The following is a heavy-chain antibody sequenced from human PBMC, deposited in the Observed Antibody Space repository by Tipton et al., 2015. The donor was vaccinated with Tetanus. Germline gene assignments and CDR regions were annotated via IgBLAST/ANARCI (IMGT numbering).Heavy chain of an antibody. CDR1: GGSISSFNYY. CDR3: ARLSSSANDAHAFDI. V-gene: IGHV4-39*01. CDR2: IYYSGST. D-gene: IGHD3-22*01. J-gene: IGHJ3*02. Sequence: TLSLTCTVSGGSISSFNYYWGWTRQPPGKGLEWIGSIYYSGSTYYNPSLRSRVTMSVDTSKIQFSLKVSSVTAADTAVYYCARLSSSANDAHAFDIWGQGTMVTVSS.